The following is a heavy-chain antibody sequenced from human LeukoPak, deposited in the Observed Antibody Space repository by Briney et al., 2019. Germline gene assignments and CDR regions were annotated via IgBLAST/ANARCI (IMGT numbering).Heavy chain of an antibody. CDR1: GFHFTGYD. V-gene: IGHV1-8*01. Sequence: GASVKVSCKASGFHFTGYDINWVRQAPGQGLEWMGWMSPSSGGTGYAQRFQGRVTVTKQNSISTVYMELTSLTSEDTAVYYCARGRGYYGSGSESFDYWGQGTLVTVS. D-gene: IGHD3-10*01. CDR2: MSPSSGGT. CDR3: ARGRGYYGSGSESFDY. J-gene: IGHJ4*01.